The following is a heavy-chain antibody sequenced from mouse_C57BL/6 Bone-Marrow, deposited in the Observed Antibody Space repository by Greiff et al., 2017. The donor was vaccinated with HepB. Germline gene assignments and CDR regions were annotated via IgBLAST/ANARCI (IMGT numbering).Heavy chain of an antibody. Sequence: QVQLQQPGTELVKPGASVKMSCKASGYTFTSYWITWVKQRPGQGLEWIGDIYPGSGSTNYNEKFKSKATLTVDTSSSTAYMQLSSLTSEDSAVYYCARLILRWYYFDYWGQGTTLTVSS. J-gene: IGHJ2*01. CDR2: IYPGSGST. D-gene: IGHD1-1*02. V-gene: IGHV1-55*01. CDR1: GYTFTSYW. CDR3: ARLILRWYYFDY.